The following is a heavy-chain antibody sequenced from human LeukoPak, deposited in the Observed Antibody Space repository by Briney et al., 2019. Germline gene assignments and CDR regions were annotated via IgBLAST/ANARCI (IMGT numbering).Heavy chain of an antibody. V-gene: IGHV3-7*03. CDR2: IKQDGSEK. D-gene: IGHD5-18*01. CDR3: ARDLGSYSYGSDY. J-gene: IGHJ4*02. CDR1: GFTFSSYW. Sequence: PGGSLRLSCAASGFTFSSYWMSWVRQAPGKGLEWVANIKQDGSEKYYVDSVKGRFTISRDNAKNSLYLQMNNLRAEDTAVYYCARDLGSYSYGSDYWGQGTLVTVSS.